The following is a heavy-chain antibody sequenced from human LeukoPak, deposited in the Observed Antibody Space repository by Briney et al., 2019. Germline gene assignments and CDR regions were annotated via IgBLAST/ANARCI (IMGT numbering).Heavy chain of an antibody. J-gene: IGHJ4*02. Sequence: PGGSLRLSCAASGFTFSSYAMRWVRQAPGKGLEWVAVISYDGSNKYYADSVKGRFTISRDNSKNTLYLQMNSLRAEDTAVYYCVRGRYCSGGSCYPVARFDYWGQGTLVTVSS. CDR1: GFTFSSYA. V-gene: IGHV3-30*01. CDR2: ISYDGSNK. D-gene: IGHD2-15*01. CDR3: VRGRYCSGGSCYPVARFDY.